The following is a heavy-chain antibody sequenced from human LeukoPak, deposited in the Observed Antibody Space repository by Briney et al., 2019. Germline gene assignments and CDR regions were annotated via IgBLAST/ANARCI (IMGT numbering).Heavy chain of an antibody. CDR2: IYSGGST. CDR3: AITVTTPKQFDY. D-gene: IGHD4-17*01. CDR1: GFTVSSNY. Sequence: GGSLRLSCAASGFTVSSNYMSWVRQAPGKGLEWVSVIYSGGSTYYADSVKGRFTISRDNSKNTLYLQMNSLRAEDTAVYYCAITVTTPKQFDYWGQGTLVTVSS. V-gene: IGHV3-53*01. J-gene: IGHJ4*02.